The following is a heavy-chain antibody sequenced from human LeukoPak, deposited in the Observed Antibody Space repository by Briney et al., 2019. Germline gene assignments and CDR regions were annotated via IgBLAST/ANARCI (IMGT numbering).Heavy chain of an antibody. D-gene: IGHD1-1*01. CDR2: IIPIFGTA. CDR3: ARAQLERHTYYYYMDV. V-gene: IGHV1-69*01. CDR1: GGTFSSYA. Sequence: SVKVSCKASGGTFSSYAISWVRQAPGQGLEWVGGIIPIFGTANYAQKFQGRVTITADESTSTAYMELSSLRSEDTAVYYCARAQLERHTYYYYMDVWGKGTTVTVSS. J-gene: IGHJ6*03.